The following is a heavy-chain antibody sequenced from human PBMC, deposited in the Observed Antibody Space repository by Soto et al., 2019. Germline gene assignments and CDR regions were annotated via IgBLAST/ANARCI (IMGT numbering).Heavy chain of an antibody. J-gene: IGHJ4*02. Sequence: LSLTCAASGFTFSNAWMSWVRQAPWKGLEWVGRIKSKTDGGTTDYAAPVKGRFTISRDDSKNTLYLQMNSLKTEDTAVYYCTTVWDSSGYYYSDWGQGTLVTVSS. CDR3: TTVWDSSGYYYSD. D-gene: IGHD3-22*01. CDR2: IKSKTDGGTT. CDR1: GFTFSNAW. V-gene: IGHV3-15*01.